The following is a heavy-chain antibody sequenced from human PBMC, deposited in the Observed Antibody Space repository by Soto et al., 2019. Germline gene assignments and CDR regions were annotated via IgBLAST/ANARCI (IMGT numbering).Heavy chain of an antibody. J-gene: IGHJ4*02. CDR2: IYYSGST. CDR1: GGSISSSSYY. Sequence: SETLSLTCTVSGGSISSSSYYWGWIRQPPGKGLEWIGSIYYSGSTYYNPSLKSRVTISVDTSKNQFSLKLSSVTAADTAVYYCATPYYDFWSGYSSPSPFDYWGQGTLVTVSS. D-gene: IGHD3-3*01. V-gene: IGHV4-39*01. CDR3: ATPYYDFWSGYSSPSPFDY.